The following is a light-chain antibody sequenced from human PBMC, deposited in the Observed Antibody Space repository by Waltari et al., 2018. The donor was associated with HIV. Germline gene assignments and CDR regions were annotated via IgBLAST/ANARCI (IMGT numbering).Light chain of an antibody. J-gene: IGLJ3*02. V-gene: IGLV1-51*01. CDR2: DNN. Sequence: QSVLTQPPSVSAAPGQKVTISCSGSPSNIGNDSVSWYQHVPGAAPRLLIYDNNKRPSGIPDRFSGSRSGTSATLGITGLQTGDEAHYYCGTWDRSLSAAVFGGGTKLTVL. CDR1: PSNIGNDS. CDR3: GTWDRSLSAAV.